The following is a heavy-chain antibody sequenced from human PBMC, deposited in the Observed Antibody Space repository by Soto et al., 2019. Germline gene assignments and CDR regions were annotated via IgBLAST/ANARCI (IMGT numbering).Heavy chain of an antibody. D-gene: IGHD3-22*01. CDR2: IIGSDGST. CDR1: GFTLSNYG. J-gene: IGHJ4*02. CDR3: EKNKYYD. V-gene: IGHV3-23*01. Sequence: EVQLLESGGGLFQPGGSLRLSCVHSGFTLSNYGMNWVRQASGKGLVWVSGIIGSDGSTYYADSVKGRFTISRDNSKNTLYLQMNTLRAEDTAVYYCEKNKYYDWCQRTLVTVSS.